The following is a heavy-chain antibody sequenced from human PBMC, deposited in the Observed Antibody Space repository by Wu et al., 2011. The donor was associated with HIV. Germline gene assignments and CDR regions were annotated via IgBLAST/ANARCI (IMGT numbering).Heavy chain of an antibody. D-gene: IGHD5-12*01. CDR3: ARDKEWLRPGPGSVNYYYYYGMDV. CDR2: INPNSGGT. Sequence: QVQLVQSGAEVKKPGASVKVSCKASGYTFTGYYMHWVRQAPGQGLEWMGWINPNSGGTNYAQKFQGRVTMTRDTSISTAYMELSRLRSDDTAVYYCARDKEWLRPGPGSVNYYYYYGMDVWGQGTTVTVSS. V-gene: IGHV1-2*02. CDR1: GYTFTGYY. J-gene: IGHJ6*02.